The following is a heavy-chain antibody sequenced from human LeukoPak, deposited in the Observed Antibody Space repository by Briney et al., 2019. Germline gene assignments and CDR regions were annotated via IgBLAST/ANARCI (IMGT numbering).Heavy chain of an antibody. CDR1: GYSSSDYY. CDR2: IKPKSGDT. V-gene: IGHV1-2*02. D-gene: IGHD1-26*01. J-gene: IGHJ4*02. Sequence: ASVKLSRKASGYSSSDYYIYWVRHPPGQGLEWMGWIKPKSGDTNYVQKCEGRVTMTSDTSISTAYMELSSLRSDDTAVYYWATKKYTGSFYAFWGQGTLVTVSS. CDR3: ATKKYTGSFYAF.